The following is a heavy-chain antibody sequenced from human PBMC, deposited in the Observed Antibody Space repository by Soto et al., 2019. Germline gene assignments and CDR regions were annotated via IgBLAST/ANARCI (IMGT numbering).Heavy chain of an antibody. CDR3: GNGDYY. D-gene: IGHD4-17*01. Sequence: EEQLVESGGGLVQPGGSLRLSCAASGFTFSNHVMNWVRQAPGRGLEWVSSINRDSNTFYADSVKGRFTISRDNAKDSLYLQMNSRRADDTAVYYCGNGDYYVGQGTLVTVSS. CDR2: INRDSNT. J-gene: IGHJ4*02. V-gene: IGHV3-48*01. CDR1: GFTFSNHV.